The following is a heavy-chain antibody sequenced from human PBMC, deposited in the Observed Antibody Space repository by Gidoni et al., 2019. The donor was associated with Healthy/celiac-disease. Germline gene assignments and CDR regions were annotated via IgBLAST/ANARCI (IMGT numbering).Heavy chain of an antibody. CDR1: GFTFSSYS. Sequence: EVQLVESGGVLVKPGGSLRLSCAASGFTFSSYSMNWVRQAPGKGLGWVASISSSSSSKYYADSGKGLCTISRDNAKNSRYLQMNSLRAEDTAVYYCARDSSRGGIAAATDYWGQGTLVTVSS. V-gene: IGHV3-21*01. CDR2: ISSSSSSK. CDR3: ARDSSRGGIAAATDY. D-gene: IGHD6-13*01. J-gene: IGHJ4*02.